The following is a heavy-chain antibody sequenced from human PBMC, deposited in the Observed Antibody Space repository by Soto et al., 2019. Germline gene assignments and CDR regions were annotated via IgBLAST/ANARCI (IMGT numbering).Heavy chain of an antibody. CDR2: IWYDGSNK. J-gene: IGHJ6*02. CDR1: GFTFSSYG. Sequence: QVQLVESGGGVVQPGRSLRLSCAASGFTFSSYGMHWVRQAPGKGLEWVAVIWYDGSNKYYADSVKGRFTISRDNSKNTLYLQMNSLRAEDTAVYYCARGNWNYDYYYGMDVWDQGTTVTVSS. V-gene: IGHV3-33*01. CDR3: ARGNWNYDYYYGMDV. D-gene: IGHD1-1*01.